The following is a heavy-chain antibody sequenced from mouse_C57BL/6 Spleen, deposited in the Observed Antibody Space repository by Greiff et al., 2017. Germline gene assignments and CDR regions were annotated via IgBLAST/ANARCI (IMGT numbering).Heavy chain of an antibody. CDR2: ISYDGSN. D-gene: IGHD2-3*01. CDR1: GYSITSGYY. Sequence: DVKLQESGPGLVKPSQSLSLTCSVTGYSITSGYYWNWIRQFPGNKLEWMGYISYDGSNNYNPSLKNRISITRDTSKNQFFLKLNSVTTEDTATYYCASYYVYSAWFAYWGQGTLVTVSA. V-gene: IGHV3-6*01. J-gene: IGHJ3*01. CDR3: ASYYVYSAWFAY.